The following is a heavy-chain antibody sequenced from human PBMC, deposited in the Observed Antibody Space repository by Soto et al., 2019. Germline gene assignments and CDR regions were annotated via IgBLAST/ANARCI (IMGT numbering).Heavy chain of an antibody. V-gene: IGHV1-69*08. Sequence: QVQLVQSGAEVKKPGSSVKVSCKASGGTFSSYTISWVRQAPGQGLEWMGRIIPILGIANYAQKFQGRVTITADKSTSTAYMELSSLRSEDTAVYYCAREITMVRGVITTTFDYWGQGTLVTVSS. CDR1: GGTFSSYT. D-gene: IGHD3-10*01. CDR3: AREITMVRGVITTTFDY. CDR2: IIPILGIA. J-gene: IGHJ4*02.